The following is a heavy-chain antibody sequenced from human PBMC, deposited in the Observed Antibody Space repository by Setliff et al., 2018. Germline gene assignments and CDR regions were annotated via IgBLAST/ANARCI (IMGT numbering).Heavy chain of an antibody. CDR1: GFTFSNYA. D-gene: IGHD4-4*01. V-gene: IGHV3-23*01. J-gene: IGHJ4*02. CDR3: AKDTGYYFDY. Sequence: GGSLRLSCAASGFTFSNYAMSWVRQAPGKGLEWVSAISGSGAISYADSVKGRFTVSRDNSKNTLYLQINSLRGEDTAVYYCAKDTGYYFDYWGQGTLVTVSS. CDR2: ISGSGAI.